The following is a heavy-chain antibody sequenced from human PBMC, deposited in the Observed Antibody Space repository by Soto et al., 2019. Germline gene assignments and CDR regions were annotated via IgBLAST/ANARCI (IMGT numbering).Heavy chain of an antibody. CDR2: IYYSWST. Sequence: SETLSLTCTVSGGSIISYYWSWIRQPPGKGLEWIGYIYYSWSTNYNPSLKSRVTISVDTSKNQFSLKLSSVTAADTAVYYCARENYGGPGVYFDYWGQGTLVTVS. CDR1: GGSIISYY. V-gene: IGHV4-59*01. J-gene: IGHJ4*02. D-gene: IGHD4-17*01. CDR3: ARENYGGPGVYFDY.